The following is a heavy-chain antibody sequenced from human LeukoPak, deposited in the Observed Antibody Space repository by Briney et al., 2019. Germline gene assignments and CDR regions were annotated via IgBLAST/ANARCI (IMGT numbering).Heavy chain of an antibody. CDR3: AKQLYGSGSYSWFDP. Sequence: GGSLRLSCAVSGFTVRSFGMSWVRQAPGKGLEWVSSISGGGDSTYYAESVKGRFTISRDNSKNTLYVQMNSLRAEDTAVYYCAKQLYGSGSYSWFDPWGQGTLVIVSS. V-gene: IGHV3-23*01. CDR2: ISGGGDST. D-gene: IGHD3-10*01. CDR1: GFTVRSFG. J-gene: IGHJ5*02.